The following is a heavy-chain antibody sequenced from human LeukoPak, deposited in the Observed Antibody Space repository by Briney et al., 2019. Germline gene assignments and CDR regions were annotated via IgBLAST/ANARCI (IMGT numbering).Heavy chain of an antibody. J-gene: IGHJ4*02. Sequence: SSETLSLTCTVSGGSLSDSNYFWAWIRQPPGKGLEWLGSLFYTGVTYYNPSPKSRVTISVDTSKNQFSLKLSSVTAPDTAVYYCARQVGGSKQVDYWGQGTLVTVSS. D-gene: IGHD1-26*01. V-gene: IGHV4-39*01. CDR3: ARQVGGSKQVDY. CDR1: GGSLSDSNYF. CDR2: LFYTGVT.